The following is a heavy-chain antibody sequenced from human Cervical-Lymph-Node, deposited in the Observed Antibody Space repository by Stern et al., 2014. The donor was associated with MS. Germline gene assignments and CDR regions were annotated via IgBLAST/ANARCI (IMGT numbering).Heavy chain of an antibody. J-gene: IGHJ6*02. CDR3: ARALAAALYAMDV. V-gene: IGHV1-46*01. Sequence: QVQLVQSGAEVKKPGASVKVSCKASGYTFTSYLMHWVRQAPGQGLEWMGIINPTGGSTSSAQKCQGRVTMTRDTSTRTVYMELSSLRSEDTAVYYCARALAAALYAMDVWGQGTTVTVSS. CDR1: GYTFTSYL. D-gene: IGHD6-13*01. CDR2: INPTGGST.